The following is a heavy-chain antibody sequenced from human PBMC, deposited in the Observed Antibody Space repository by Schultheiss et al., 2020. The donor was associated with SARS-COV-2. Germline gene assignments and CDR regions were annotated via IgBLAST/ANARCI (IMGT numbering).Heavy chain of an antibody. CDR3: AREPQPVFGVGDVFDP. V-gene: IGHV1-8*01. CDR2: MNPNSGNT. CDR1: GYTFTSYD. J-gene: IGHJ5*02. Sequence: ASVKVSCKASGYTFTSYDINWVRQATGQGLEWMGWMNPNSGNTGYAQKFQGRVTMTRNTSISTAYMELSSLRSEDTAVYYCAREPQPVFGVGDVFDPWGQGTLVTVSS. D-gene: IGHD3-3*01.